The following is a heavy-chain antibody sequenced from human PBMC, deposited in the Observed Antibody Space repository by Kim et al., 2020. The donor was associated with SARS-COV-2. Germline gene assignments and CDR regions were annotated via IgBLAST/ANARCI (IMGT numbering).Heavy chain of an antibody. D-gene: IGHD3-22*01. V-gene: IGHV4-31*03. J-gene: IGHJ4*02. CDR2: IYYSGST. Sequence: SETLSLTCTVSGGSISSGGYYWSWIRQHPGKGLEWIGYIYYSGSTYYNPSLKSRVTISVDTSKNQFSLKLSSVTAADTAVYYCATTYYYDSSGYFSRTIRDYWGQGTLVTVSS. CDR3: ATTYYYDSSGYFSRTIRDY. CDR1: GGSISSGGYY.